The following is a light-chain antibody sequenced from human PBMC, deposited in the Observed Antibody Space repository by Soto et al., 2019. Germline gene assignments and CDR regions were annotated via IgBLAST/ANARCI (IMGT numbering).Light chain of an antibody. CDR1: QSVLYSSNNKNY. V-gene: IGKV4-1*01. CDR2: WAS. J-gene: IGKJ1*01. Sequence: DIVMTQSPDSLAVSLGERATINCKSSQSVLYSSNNKNYLAWYQQKPGHPPKLLIYWASTRDSGVPDRFSGSGSGTDFTLTISSLQAEDVAVYYCQQYYSTPWTFGQGTKVEIK. CDR3: QQYYSTPWT.